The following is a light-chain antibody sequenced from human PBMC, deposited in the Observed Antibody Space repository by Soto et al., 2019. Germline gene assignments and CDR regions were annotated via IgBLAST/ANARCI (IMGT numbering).Light chain of an antibody. CDR3: QQYSSYSLPT. CDR2: QTS. J-gene: IGKJ4*01. CDR1: QTISSW. Sequence: DIQMTQSPSTLSASLGDRVTITCRASQTISSWLAWYQQKPGKAPKLLIYQTSTLQGGVPSRFSGSQSGTEFTFTITSLLPDDFATYFCQQYSSYSLPTFGGGTKVDIK. V-gene: IGKV1-5*01.